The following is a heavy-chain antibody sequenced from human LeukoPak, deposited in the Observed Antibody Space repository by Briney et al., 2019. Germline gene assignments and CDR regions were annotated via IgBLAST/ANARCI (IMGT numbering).Heavy chain of an antibody. J-gene: IGHJ4*02. CDR1: GFNFSSYW. CDR2: IKQDGSEK. V-gene: IGHV3-7*01. D-gene: IGHD2-2*02. CDR3: ARAIRSDY. Sequence: PGGSLRLSCAASGFNFSSYWMSWVRQAPGKGLEWVANIKQDGSEKYYVDSVKGRFTISRDNAKNSLYLQMNSLRAEDTAVYYCARAIRSDYWGQGTLVTVSS.